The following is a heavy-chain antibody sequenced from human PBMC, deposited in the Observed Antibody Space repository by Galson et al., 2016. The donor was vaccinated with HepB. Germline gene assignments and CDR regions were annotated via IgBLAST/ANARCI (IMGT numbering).Heavy chain of an antibody. Sequence: SLRLSCAASGFTFSSYAMTWVRQAPGKGLEWVSSIDTGDSTTSYADSEGRFTISRDNSKNTLYLQMYRLRAEDTAVYYCAKGRGAGYSGCEWNFDYWGQGTLVVVSS. CDR3: AKGRGAGYSGCEWNFDY. D-gene: IGHD5-12*01. V-gene: IGHV3-23*01. CDR1: GFTFSSYA. CDR2: IDTGDSTT. J-gene: IGHJ4*02.